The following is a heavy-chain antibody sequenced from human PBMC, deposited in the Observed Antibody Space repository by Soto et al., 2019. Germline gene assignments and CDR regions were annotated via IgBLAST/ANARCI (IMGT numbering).Heavy chain of an antibody. CDR3: AKGYCSSSSCYYFYYMDV. V-gene: IGHV3-23*01. CDR2: ISGSGGST. J-gene: IGHJ6*03. Sequence: GGSLSLSCAASGFTFSSYAMSWVRQAPGKGLEWVSIISGSGGSTYYADSVKGRFTISRDNSKNTLYLQMNSLRAEDTAVYYCAKGYCSSSSCYYFYYMDVWGKGTTVTVSS. D-gene: IGHD2-2*01. CDR1: GFTFSSYA.